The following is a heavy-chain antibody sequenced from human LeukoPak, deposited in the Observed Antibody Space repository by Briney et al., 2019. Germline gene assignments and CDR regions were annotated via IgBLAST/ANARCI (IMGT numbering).Heavy chain of an antibody. CDR3: AKGNSPSCYGGLDF. Sequence: GGSLRLSCAASGFTFSSYAMSWVRQAPGKGLEWVSAISGSGGSTYYADSVKGRFTISRDNSKNTLYLQMNSLRAEDTAVYYCAKGNSPSCYGGLDFWGQGTLVTVSS. V-gene: IGHV3-23*01. J-gene: IGHJ4*02. CDR2: ISGSGGST. D-gene: IGHD2-2*01. CDR1: GFTFSSYA.